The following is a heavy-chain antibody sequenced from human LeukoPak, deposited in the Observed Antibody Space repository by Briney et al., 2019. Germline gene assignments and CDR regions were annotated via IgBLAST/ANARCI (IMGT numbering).Heavy chain of an antibody. D-gene: IGHD4-17*01. V-gene: IGHV3-21*01. CDR1: GFTFSSYA. J-gene: IGHJ6*02. CDR2: ISSSSSYI. Sequence: GGSLRLSCAASGFTFSSYAMHWVRQAPGKGLEWVSSISSSSSYIYYADSVKGRFTISRDNPKNSLYLQMNSLRAEDTAVYYCARASRSHGAYYYYYGMDVWGQGTTVTVSS. CDR3: ARASRSHGAYYYYYGMDV.